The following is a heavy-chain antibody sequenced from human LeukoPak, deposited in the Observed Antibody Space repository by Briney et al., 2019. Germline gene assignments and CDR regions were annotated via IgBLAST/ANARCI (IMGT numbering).Heavy chain of an antibody. CDR1: GYTCTSYG. Sequence: ASVKVSCKASGYTCTSYGISWVRQAPGQGLERMGWIYSYNGNTNYAQKFQGRVTMTTDTSTSIAYMELRSLTSDDTAVYYCARLKNYGDYGYWGQGTLVTVSS. J-gene: IGHJ4*02. D-gene: IGHD4-17*01. V-gene: IGHV1-18*01. CDR3: ARLKNYGDYGY. CDR2: IYSYNGNT.